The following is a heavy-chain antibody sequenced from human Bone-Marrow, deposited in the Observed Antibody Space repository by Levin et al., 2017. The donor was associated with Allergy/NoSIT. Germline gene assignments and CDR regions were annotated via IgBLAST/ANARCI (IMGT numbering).Heavy chain of an antibody. D-gene: IGHD6-19*01. CDR1: GFTFRSYW. Sequence: PGGSLRLSCEASGFTFRSYWMHWFRQAPGKGLMWVSRINGDGSTTEYADAVEGRFTISRDNSKNTLYLQMGSLRAEDTAVYYCARVPVTGYSWFDPWGQGTLVTVSS. CDR2: INGDGSTT. V-gene: IGHV3-74*03. J-gene: IGHJ5*02. CDR3: ARVPVTGYSWFDP.